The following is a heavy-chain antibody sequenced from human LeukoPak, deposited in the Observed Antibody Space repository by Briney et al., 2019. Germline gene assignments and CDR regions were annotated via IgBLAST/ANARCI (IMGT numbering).Heavy chain of an antibody. V-gene: IGHV4-61*02. J-gene: IGHJ4*02. CDR2: IYTSGST. CDR3: ARDCVGYSIHSNSSGGGGRDFDY. CDR1: GGSISSGSYY. D-gene: IGHD6-19*01. Sequence: SETLSLTCTVSGGSISSGSYYWSWIRQPAGKGLEWIGRIYTSGSTSCNPSLKSRVTISVDTSKNQFSLKLSSVTASDTAVYYCARDCVGYSIHSNSSGGGGRDFDYWGQGTLVTVSS.